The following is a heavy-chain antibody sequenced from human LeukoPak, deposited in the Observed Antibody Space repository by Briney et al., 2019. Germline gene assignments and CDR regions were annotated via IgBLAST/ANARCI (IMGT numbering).Heavy chain of an antibody. CDR1: GLTFSTYW. CDR2: IKQDGSEK. CDR3: ARVYSSSSGRALDY. V-gene: IGHV3-7*01. D-gene: IGHD6-6*01. Sequence: GGSLRLSCAASGLTFSTYWMSWVRQAPGKGLEWVANIKQDGSEKDYVDSVKGRLTISRDNAKNSLYLQMNSLRAEDTAVYHCARVYSSSSGRALDYWGQGTLVTVSS. J-gene: IGHJ4*02.